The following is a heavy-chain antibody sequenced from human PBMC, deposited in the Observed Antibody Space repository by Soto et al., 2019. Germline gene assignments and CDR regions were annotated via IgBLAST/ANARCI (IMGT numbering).Heavy chain of an antibody. D-gene: IGHD3-22*01. Sequence: PGGSLRLSCTASGFSFSIFEMNWVRQAPGKGLEWVSYINSSGSSIYYADSVKGRFTISRDNAKNSLYLQMNSLRVEDTAVYYSARDQSDNSGNHFEFYYYYGMDVWGQGTTVTVSS. V-gene: IGHV3-48*03. CDR3: ARDQSDNSGNHFEFYYYYGMDV. CDR2: INSSGSSI. CDR1: GFSFSIFE. J-gene: IGHJ6*02.